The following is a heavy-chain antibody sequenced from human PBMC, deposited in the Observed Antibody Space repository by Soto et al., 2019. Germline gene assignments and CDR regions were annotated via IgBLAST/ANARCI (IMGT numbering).Heavy chain of an antibody. CDR1: GASISSGDSY. Sequence: QVQLQESGPGLVKPSQTLSLTCAVSGASISSGDSYWSWIRQRPGKGLEWIGYIFHTGSTYYNPSLKSRVTISLDSSKNQFSLKLTSATAADTAVYFCAREPYCTSATCFIHFDSRGQGSLVTVSS. CDR3: AREPYCTSATCFIHFDS. J-gene: IGHJ4*02. D-gene: IGHD2-2*01. V-gene: IGHV4-31*11. CDR2: IFHTGST.